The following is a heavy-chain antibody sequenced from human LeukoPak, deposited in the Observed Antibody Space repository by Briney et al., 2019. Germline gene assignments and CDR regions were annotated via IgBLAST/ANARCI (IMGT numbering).Heavy chain of an antibody. Sequence: PSETLSLTCTVSGGSISSGSYYWSWIRQPAGKGLEWIGRIYTSGDTNYNPSLKSRVTISVDTSKNQFSLKLSSVTAADTAVYYCARNYYDSSGYGGYYYGMDVWGQGTTVTVSS. CDR2: IYTSGDT. V-gene: IGHV4-61*02. D-gene: IGHD3-22*01. CDR1: GGSISSGSYY. CDR3: ARNYYDSSGYGGYYYGMDV. J-gene: IGHJ6*02.